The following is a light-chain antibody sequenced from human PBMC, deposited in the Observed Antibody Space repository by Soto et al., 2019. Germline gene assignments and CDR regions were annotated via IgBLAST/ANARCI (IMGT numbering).Light chain of an antibody. CDR3: QQYNNWPPAYT. CDR1: QRISNK. J-gene: IGKJ2*01. Sequence: EIVLTQSPATLSVSPGERATLSCRASQRISNKLAWYQQKPGQAPRLLIYDSNTRATGIPARFSGSGSGTDVALTISSLQSEDFVVYYCQQYNNWPPAYTFGQGTKLDFK. CDR2: DSN. V-gene: IGKV3D-15*01.